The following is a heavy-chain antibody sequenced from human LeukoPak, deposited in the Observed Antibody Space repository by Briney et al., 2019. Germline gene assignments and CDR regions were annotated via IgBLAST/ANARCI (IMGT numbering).Heavy chain of an antibody. D-gene: IGHD2-2*02. J-gene: IGHJ5*02. CDR3: ARVPRRVVVPAAILFDP. V-gene: IGHV1-2*02. Sequence: ASVKVSCKASGYTFTGYYMHWVRQAPGQGLEWMGWINPNSGGTNYAQKFQGRVTMTRDTSISTAYMELSRLRSDDTAVYCCARVPRRVVVPAAILFDPWGQGTLVTVSS. CDR1: GYTFTGYY. CDR2: INPNSGGT.